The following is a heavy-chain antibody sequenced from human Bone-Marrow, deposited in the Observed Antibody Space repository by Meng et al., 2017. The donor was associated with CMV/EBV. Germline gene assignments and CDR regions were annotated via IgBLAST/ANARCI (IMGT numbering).Heavy chain of an antibody. J-gene: IGHJ6*02. D-gene: IGHD6-6*01. V-gene: IGHV3-9*01. CDR2: ISWNSGSI. Sequence: SLKISCAASGFTFGDYAMHWVRQAPGKGLEWVSGISWNSGSIGYADSVKGRFTISRDNAKNSLYLQMNSLRPEDTAVYYCARVGIWAARGMDVWGQGTTVTVSS. CDR1: GFTFGDYA. CDR3: ARVGIWAARGMDV.